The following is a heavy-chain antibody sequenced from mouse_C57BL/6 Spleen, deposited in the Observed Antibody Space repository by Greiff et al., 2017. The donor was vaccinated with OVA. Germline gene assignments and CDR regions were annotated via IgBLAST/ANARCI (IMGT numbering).Heavy chain of an antibody. D-gene: IGHD1-1*01. CDR3: ARFPFITTVVAKRAYAMDY. CDR1: GYTFTDHT. CDR2: IYPRDGST. Sequence: VKLVESDAELVKPGASVKISCKVSGYTFTDHTIHWMKQRPEQGLEWIGYIYPRDGSTKYNEKFKGKATLTADKSSSTAYMQLNSLTSEDSAVYFCARFPFITTVVAKRAYAMDYWGQGTSVTVSS. J-gene: IGHJ4*01. V-gene: IGHV1-78*01.